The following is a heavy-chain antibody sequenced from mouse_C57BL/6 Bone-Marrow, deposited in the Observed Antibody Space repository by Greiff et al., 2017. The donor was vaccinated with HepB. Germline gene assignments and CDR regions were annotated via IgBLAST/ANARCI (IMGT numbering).Heavy chain of an antibody. D-gene: IGHD1-1*01. CDR2: IYPRSGNT. CDR3: ARSYYYGSSYDYFDY. Sequence: VNVVESGAELARPGASVKLSCKASGYTFTSYGISWVKQRTGQGLEWIGEIYPRSGNTYYNEKFKGKATLTADKSSSTAYMELRSLTSEDSAVYFCARSYYYGSSYDYFDYWGQGTTLTVSS. CDR1: GYTFTSYG. J-gene: IGHJ2*01. V-gene: IGHV1-81*01.